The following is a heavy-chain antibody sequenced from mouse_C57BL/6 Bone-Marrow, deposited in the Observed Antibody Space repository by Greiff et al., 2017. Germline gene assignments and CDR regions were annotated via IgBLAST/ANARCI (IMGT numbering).Heavy chain of an antibody. CDR2: IDPENGDT. Sequence: EVQLVESGAELVRPGASVKLSCTASGFNIKDDYMHWVKQRPEQGLEWIGWIDPENGDTEYASKFQGKATITADTSSNTAYLQLSSLTSEDTAVYYCTPLLLRQYFDVWGTGTTVTVSS. V-gene: IGHV14-4*01. D-gene: IGHD1-1*01. CDR1: GFNIKDDY. J-gene: IGHJ1*03. CDR3: TPLLLRQYFDV.